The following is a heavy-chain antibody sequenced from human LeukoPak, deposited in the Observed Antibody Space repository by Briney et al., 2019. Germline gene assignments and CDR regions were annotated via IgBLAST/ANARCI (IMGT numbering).Heavy chain of an antibody. CDR1: GFTVSSNY. Sequence: GGSLRLSCAASGFTVSSNYMSWVRQAPGKGLKWVSVIYSGGSTYYADSVKGRFTISRDNSKNTLYLQMNSLRAENTAVYYCASRATVTTDRFWFDPWGQGTLVTVSS. D-gene: IGHD4-11*01. V-gene: IGHV3-53*01. CDR3: ASRATVTTDRFWFDP. CDR2: IYSGGST. J-gene: IGHJ5*02.